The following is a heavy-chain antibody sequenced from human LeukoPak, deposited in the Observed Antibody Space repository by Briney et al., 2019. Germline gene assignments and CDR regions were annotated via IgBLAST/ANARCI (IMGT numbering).Heavy chain of an antibody. CDR3: ARFITMVRGAPYWYFDL. Sequence: SETLSLTCTVSGGSISSYYWSWIRQPAGKRLEWIGYIYYSGSTNYNPSLKSRVTISVDTSKNQFSLKLSSVTAADTAVYYCARFITMVRGAPYWYFDLWGRGTLVTVSS. CDR1: GGSISSYY. J-gene: IGHJ2*01. CDR2: IYYSGST. D-gene: IGHD3-10*01. V-gene: IGHV4-59*01.